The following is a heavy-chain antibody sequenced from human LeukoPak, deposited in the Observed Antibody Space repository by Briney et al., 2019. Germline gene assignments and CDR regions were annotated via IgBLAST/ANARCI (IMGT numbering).Heavy chain of an antibody. CDR3: ARAAHSGSLAPFGY. J-gene: IGHJ4*02. Sequence: SETLSLTCIVSSSSISNYYWSWIRQPAGKGLEWIGRIYSSGSTNYNPSLKSRVTMSLDTSKNQFSLKLSSVTAADTAVYYCARAAHSGSLAPFGYWGQGTLVTVSS. CDR1: SSSISNYY. CDR2: IYSSGST. V-gene: IGHV4-4*07. D-gene: IGHD1-26*01.